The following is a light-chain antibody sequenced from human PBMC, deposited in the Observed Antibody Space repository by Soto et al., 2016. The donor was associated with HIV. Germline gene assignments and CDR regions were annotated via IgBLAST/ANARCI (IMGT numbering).Light chain of an antibody. CDR3: MQGRQSPWT. J-gene: IGKJ1*01. V-gene: IGKV2-28*01. CDR2: LTS. Sequence: DIVLTQSPLSLSVSPGEPASISCRSSQSLLHDNKQNYLSWYLQKPGQSPQLLISLTSRRASGVPNRFTGRGSATVFTLEISRMEPDDFGVYYCMQGRQSPWTFGQGTKVEIK. CDR1: QSLLHDNKQNY.